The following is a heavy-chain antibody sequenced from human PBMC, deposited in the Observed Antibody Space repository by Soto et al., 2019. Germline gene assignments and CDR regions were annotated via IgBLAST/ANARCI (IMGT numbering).Heavy chain of an antibody. D-gene: IGHD5-18*01. CDR1: GFTFSSYG. CDR2: IWYDGSNK. J-gene: IGHJ4*02. CDR3: AGGYSYGYGSLDY. Sequence: QVQLVESGGGVVQPGRSLRLSCAASGFTFSSYGMHWVRQAPGKGLEWVAVIWYDGSNKYYADSVKGRFTISRDNSKNTLYLQMNSLRAEDTAVYYCAGGYSYGYGSLDYWGQGTLVTVSS. V-gene: IGHV3-33*01.